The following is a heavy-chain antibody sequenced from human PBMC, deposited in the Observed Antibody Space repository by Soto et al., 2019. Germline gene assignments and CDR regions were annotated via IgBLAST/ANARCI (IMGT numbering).Heavy chain of an antibody. D-gene: IGHD6-19*01. CDR3: TTNSYSSGQDY. J-gene: IGHJ4*02. Sequence: GGSLRLSCAASGFTFSSYAMSWVRQAPGKGLEWVSLIRASGGSTYYADSVKGRFTISRDNSKNTLYLQMNSPTTEDTAVYYCTTNSYSSGQDYWGQGTLVTVSS. CDR1: GFTFSSYA. CDR2: IRASGGST. V-gene: IGHV3-23*01.